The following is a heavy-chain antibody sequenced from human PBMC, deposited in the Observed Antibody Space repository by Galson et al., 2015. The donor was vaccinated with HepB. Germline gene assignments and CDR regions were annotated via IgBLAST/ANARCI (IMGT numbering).Heavy chain of an antibody. CDR1: GLTVRNNY. J-gene: IGHJ5*02. CDR3: ARGGALFRSWLDP. V-gene: IGHV3-53*01. CDR2: IHHNGET. Sequence: SLRLSCAASGLTVRNNYMTWVRQAPGRGLEWVSLIHHNGETYYGDSVKGRFTLSRDTPKNTVDLQMRSLTMDDTAVYYCARGGALFRSWLDPWGQGTVVTVSS. D-gene: IGHD1-26*01.